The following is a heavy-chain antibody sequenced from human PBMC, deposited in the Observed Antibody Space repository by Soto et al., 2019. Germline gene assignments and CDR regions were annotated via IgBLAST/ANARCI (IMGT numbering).Heavy chain of an antibody. J-gene: IGHJ6*02. Sequence: QVQLVESGGGVVQPGRSLRLSCAASGHSFSSYGMHWVRQAPGKGLEWVAVISYDGRNKDYADSVKGRFTISRDNSKNTLYLQMNSLRAEDTAVYYCAREGKDCSSTSCFIDDGLDVWGQGTTVTVSS. CDR3: AREGKDCSSTSCFIDDGLDV. V-gene: IGHV3-30*19. CDR2: ISYDGRNK. CDR1: GHSFSSYG. D-gene: IGHD2-2*01.